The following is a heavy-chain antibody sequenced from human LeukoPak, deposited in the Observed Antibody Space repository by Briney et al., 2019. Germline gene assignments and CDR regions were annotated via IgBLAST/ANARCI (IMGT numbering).Heavy chain of an antibody. CDR1: EYTLTSYD. V-gene: IGHV1-8*01. Sequence: GASVKVSCKASEYTLTSYDINWVRQATGQGLEWMGWMNPNSGRTGYAQNFQGRITITRNTSISTAYMELSSLRSEDTAVYYCTRETSSRYSDYWGQGTLVTVSS. J-gene: IGHJ4*02. CDR3: TRETSSRYSDY. CDR2: MNPNSGRT.